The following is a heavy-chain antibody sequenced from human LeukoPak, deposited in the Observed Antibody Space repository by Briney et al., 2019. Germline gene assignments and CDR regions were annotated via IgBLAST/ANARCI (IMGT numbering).Heavy chain of an antibody. J-gene: IGHJ5*02. CDR1: GFTFSDYA. CDR2: ISGSGVMT. V-gene: IGHV3-23*01. D-gene: IGHD1-26*01. CDR3: AKDSEFYSGSYAWFDP. Sequence: GGSLRLSCAASGFTFSDYAMTWVRQAPGKGLEWVATISGSGVMTYYADSVKGRFTVSGDNSKNTVYLQMNSLRAEDTAVYYCAKDSEFYSGSYAWFDPWGQGTLVTVSS.